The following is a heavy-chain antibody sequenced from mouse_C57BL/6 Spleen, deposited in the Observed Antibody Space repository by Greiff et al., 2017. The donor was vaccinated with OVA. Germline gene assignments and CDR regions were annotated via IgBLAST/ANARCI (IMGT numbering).Heavy chain of an antibody. J-gene: IGHJ4*01. V-gene: IGHV2-5*01. CDR1: GFSLTSYG. Sequence: VKVVESGPGLVQPSQSLSITCTVSGFSLTSYGVHWVRQSPGKGLEWLGVLWRGGSIDYNAAFMSRLSITKDNSKSQVFFKMNSLQADDTAIYYCAKNLLTGTGAMDYWGQGTSVTVSS. CDR2: LWRGGSI. CDR3: AKNLLTGTGAMDY. D-gene: IGHD4-1*01.